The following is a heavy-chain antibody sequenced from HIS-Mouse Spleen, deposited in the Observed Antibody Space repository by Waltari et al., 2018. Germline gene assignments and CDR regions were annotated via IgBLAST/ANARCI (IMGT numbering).Heavy chain of an antibody. CDR2: IYPRGST. CDR3: ARDFHDFWSGYYGGDKKHDAFDI. J-gene: IGHJ3*02. Sequence: QVQLQESGPGLVKPSETLSLTCTVSGGSISSYYWSWIRQPAGKGPEWIGRIYPRGSTNYNPSLKSRVTMSVDTSKNQFSLKLSSVTAADTAVYYCARDFHDFWSGYYGGDKKHDAFDIWGQGTMVTVSS. D-gene: IGHD3-3*01. CDR1: GGSISSYY. V-gene: IGHV4-4*07.